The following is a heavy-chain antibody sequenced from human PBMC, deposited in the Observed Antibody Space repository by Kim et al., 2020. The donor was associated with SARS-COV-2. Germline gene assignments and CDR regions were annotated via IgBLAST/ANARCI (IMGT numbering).Heavy chain of an antibody. CDR1: GLIFGDHG. J-gene: IGHJ1*01. CDR3: TSTYGGNYYLDQ. V-gene: IGHV3-49*04. D-gene: IGHD5-12*01. Sequence: GGFLRLSCSASGLIFGDHGMTWVRQAPGKGLEWVGFIRIKNHGGTTEYAASVKGRFTISRDDSRGVAYLQMNSLKTDDTAVYYCTSTYGGNYYLDQWGQGTLVTVSS. CDR2: IRIKNHGGTT.